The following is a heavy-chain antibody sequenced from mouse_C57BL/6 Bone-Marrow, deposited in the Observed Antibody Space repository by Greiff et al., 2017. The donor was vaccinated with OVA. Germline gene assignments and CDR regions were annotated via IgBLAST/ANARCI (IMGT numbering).Heavy chain of an antibody. J-gene: IGHJ4*01. CDR1: GYTFTDYE. Sequence: QVQLKESGAELVRPGASVTLSCKASGYTFTDYEMHWVKQTPVHGLEWIGAIDPETGGTAYNQKFKGKAILTADKSSSTAYMELRSLTSEDSAVYYCTTYDGYYEQSYWGQGTSVPVSS. D-gene: IGHD2-3*01. V-gene: IGHV1-15*01. CDR2: IDPETGGT. CDR3: TTYDGYYEQSY.